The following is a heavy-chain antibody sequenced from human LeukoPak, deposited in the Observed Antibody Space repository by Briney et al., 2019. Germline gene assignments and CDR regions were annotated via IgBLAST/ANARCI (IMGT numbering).Heavy chain of an antibody. CDR1: GYTFTIYG. D-gene: IGHD3-10*01. J-gene: IGHJ6*04. V-gene: IGHV1-18*04. CDR2: ISAYNGNT. CDR3: ARDSGFMVRGVIIRPSMGMDV. Sequence: ASVKVSCKASGYTFTIYGISWVRQAPGQGLEWMGWISAYNGNTNYAQKLQSRVTMTTDTSTSTAYMELRSLRSDDTAVYYCARDSGFMVRGVIIRPSMGMDVWGKGTTVTVSS.